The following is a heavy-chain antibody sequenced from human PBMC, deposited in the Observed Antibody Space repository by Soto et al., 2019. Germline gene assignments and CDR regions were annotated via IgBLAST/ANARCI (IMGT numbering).Heavy chain of an antibody. J-gene: IGHJ4*02. Sequence: SETLSLPCTVSGGSISSYYWSWIRQPPGKGLEWIGYIYYSGSTNYNPSLKSRVTISVDRSKNQFSLKLSSVTAADTAVYYCARRYGGNFDYWGQGTLVTVSS. D-gene: IGHD1-26*01. CDR3: ARRYGGNFDY. CDR1: GGSISSYY. CDR2: IYYSGST. V-gene: IGHV4-59*01.